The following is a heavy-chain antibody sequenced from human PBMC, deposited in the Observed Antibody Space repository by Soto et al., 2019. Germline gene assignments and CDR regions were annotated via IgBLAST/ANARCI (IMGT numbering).Heavy chain of an antibody. CDR1: GGTFSSYS. Sequence: QVHLVQSGAEVKKPGSSVRVSCKTSGGTFSSYSFTWVRQAPGQGLEWMGEIIPILNTANFAQKFQSRVTITADEPTSTVYMDLSSLSPDDTAVYYCARVDYDSTYGFYYYGLDAWGQGTTVTVSS. D-gene: IGHD3-10*01. J-gene: IGHJ6*02. V-gene: IGHV1-69*01. CDR2: IIPILNTA. CDR3: ARVDYDSTYGFYYYGLDA.